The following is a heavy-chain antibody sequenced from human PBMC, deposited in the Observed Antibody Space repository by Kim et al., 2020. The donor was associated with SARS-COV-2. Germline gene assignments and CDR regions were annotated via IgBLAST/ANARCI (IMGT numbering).Heavy chain of an antibody. CDR2: IWYDGSNK. V-gene: IGHV3-33*01. Sequence: GGSLRLSCAASGFTFSSYGMHWVRQAPGKGLEWVAVIWYDGSNKYYADSVKGRFTISRDNSKNTLYLQMNSLRAEDTAVYYCARGRNGNHNWFDPWGQGTLVTVSS. CDR3: ARGRNGNHNWFDP. CDR1: GFTFSSYG. J-gene: IGHJ5*02.